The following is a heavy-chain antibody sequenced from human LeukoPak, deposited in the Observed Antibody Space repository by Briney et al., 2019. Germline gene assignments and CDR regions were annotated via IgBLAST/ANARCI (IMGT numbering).Heavy chain of an antibody. CDR3: AKDTSIGRYCTNGVCSPFDY. CDR2: ISETGGTT. CDR1: GFTFSIYA. V-gene: IGHV3-23*01. D-gene: IGHD2-8*01. Sequence: GGSLRLSCAGSGFTFSIYAMSWVRQAPGKGLEWVSAISETGGTTYDADSVKGRFTISRDNSKSTLYLQMNSLRAEDTAVYYCAKDTSIGRYCTNGVCSPFDYWGQGTLVTVSS. J-gene: IGHJ4*02.